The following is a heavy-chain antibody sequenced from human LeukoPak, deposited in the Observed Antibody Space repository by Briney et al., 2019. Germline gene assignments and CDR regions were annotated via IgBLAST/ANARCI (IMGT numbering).Heavy chain of an antibody. CDR1: GYTFTGYY. J-gene: IGHJ3*02. CDR2: INPNSGGT. D-gene: IGHD3-9*01. CDR3: ARDPSLLRYFDWLLHEPNAFDI. Sequence: ASVKVSCKASGYTFTGYYMHWVRQAPGQGLEWMGWINPNSGGTNYAQKFQGRVTITRDTSISTAYMELSRLRSDDTAVYYCARDPSLLRYFDWLLHEPNAFDIWGQGTMVTVSS. V-gene: IGHV1-2*02.